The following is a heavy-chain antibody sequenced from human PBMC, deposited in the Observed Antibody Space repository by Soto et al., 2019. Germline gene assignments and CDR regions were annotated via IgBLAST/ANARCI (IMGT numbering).Heavy chain of an antibody. V-gene: IGHV1-69*01. Sequence: QVQLVQSGAEVKKPGSSVKVSCKASGGTFSSYAISWVRQAPGQGLEWMGGIIPIFGTANYAQKFQGRVTITADESTSTAYMELSSLRSEDTAVYYCARSPGSIWYPVGYYYYYGIDVWGQGTTVTVSS. D-gene: IGHD6-13*01. CDR2: IIPIFGTA. CDR1: GGTFSSYA. J-gene: IGHJ6*02. CDR3: ARSPGSIWYPVGYYYYYGIDV.